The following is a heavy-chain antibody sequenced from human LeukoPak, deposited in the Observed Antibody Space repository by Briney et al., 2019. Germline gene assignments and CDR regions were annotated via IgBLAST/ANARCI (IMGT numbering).Heavy chain of an antibody. CDR1: GYTFTGYY. J-gene: IGHJ6*03. D-gene: IGHD6-13*01. Sequence: ASVKVSCKASGYTFTGYYMHWVRQAPGQGLEWMGRINPNSGGTNYAQKFQGRVTMTRDTSISTAYMELSRLISDDTAVYYCARDARVGYSSSWYYYMDVWGKGTTVTVSS. CDR2: INPNSGGT. V-gene: IGHV1-2*06. CDR3: ARDARVGYSSSWYYYMDV.